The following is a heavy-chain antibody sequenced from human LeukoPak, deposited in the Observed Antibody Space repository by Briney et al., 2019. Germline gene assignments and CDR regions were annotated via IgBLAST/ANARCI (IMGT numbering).Heavy chain of an antibody. J-gene: IGHJ4*02. V-gene: IGHV4-39*01. CDR3: ARRSGYSGYGRWYFDS. Sequence: PSETLSLTCTVSGGSVSSTSYYWGWIRQPPGKGLEWIGSIYYSGSTYDNPSLKSRVTISVDTSKNQFSLNLSSVTAADTAVYYCARRSGYSGYGRWYFDSWGQGTLVTVSS. CDR2: IYYSGST. D-gene: IGHD5-12*01. CDR1: GGSVSSTSYY.